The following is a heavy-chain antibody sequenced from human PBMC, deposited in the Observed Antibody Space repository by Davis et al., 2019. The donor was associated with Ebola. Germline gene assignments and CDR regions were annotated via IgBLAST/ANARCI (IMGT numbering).Heavy chain of an antibody. J-gene: IGHJ4*02. V-gene: IGHV4-34*01. Sequence: SETLSPTCAVYGASFSGYYWSWIRQLPGKGLEWIGEINHSGSTNYNPSPKSRVTISVDTSKNQYSLKLSSVTDADTAVYYCARGRRYSYGPPRYWGQGTLVTVSS. CDR3: ARGRRYSYGPPRY. CDR2: INHSGST. CDR1: GASFSGYY. D-gene: IGHD5-18*01.